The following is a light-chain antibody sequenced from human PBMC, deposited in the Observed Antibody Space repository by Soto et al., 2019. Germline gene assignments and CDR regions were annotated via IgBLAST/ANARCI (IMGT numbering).Light chain of an antibody. CDR3: QQANSFPLT. V-gene: IGKV1D-12*01. CDR1: QDINNW. J-gene: IGKJ4*01. Sequence: DIQMTQSPSSVSASVGDRVTITCRARQDINNWLAWYQQKPGKAPKLLTYTTSSLQSGVPSRFSGSGSGTDFTLTSSSLQPEDFATYYCQQANSFPLTFGGGPKVEIK. CDR2: TTS.